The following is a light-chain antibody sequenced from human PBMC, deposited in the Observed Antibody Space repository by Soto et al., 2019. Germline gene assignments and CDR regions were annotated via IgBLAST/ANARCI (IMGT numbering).Light chain of an antibody. CDR1: QSVSSS. J-gene: IGKJ4*01. CDR2: DAS. Sequence: EIVLTQSPATLSVSPGERATLSCRASQSVSSSLAWYQQKPGQAPRLLIYDASTRATGVPARFSGSGPGTEFTLTISSLEPEDFAVYYCQPRSNWPLTFGGGTKVEIK. CDR3: QPRSNWPLT. V-gene: IGKV3-11*01.